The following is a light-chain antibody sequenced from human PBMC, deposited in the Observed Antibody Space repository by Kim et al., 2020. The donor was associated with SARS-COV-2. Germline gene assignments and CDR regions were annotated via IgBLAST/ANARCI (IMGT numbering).Light chain of an antibody. CDR2: DVT. J-gene: IGLJ1*01. CDR1: SSDVGGYNY. Sequence: QSALTQPASVSGSPGQSITISCTGTSSDVGGYNYVSWYQQYPGKAPKLMLYDVTKRPSGVSNRFSGSKSGNTASLIISGLQAEDEADYYCSSYRSSGYVFGTGTKVTVL. V-gene: IGLV2-14*03. CDR3: SSYRSSGYV.